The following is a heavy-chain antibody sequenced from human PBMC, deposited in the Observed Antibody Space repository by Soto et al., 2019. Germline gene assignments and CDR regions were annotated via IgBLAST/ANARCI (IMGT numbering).Heavy chain of an antibody. CDR3: AISRITIFGVVIADY. J-gene: IGHJ4*02. V-gene: IGHV1-69*02. Sequence: QVQLVQSGAEVKKPGSSVKVSCKASGGTFSSYTISWVRQAPGQGLEWMGRIIPILGIANYAQKFQGRVTITADKSQRTAYMELSSLRSEDTAVYYCAISRITIFGVVIADYWGQGTLVTVSS. D-gene: IGHD3-3*01. CDR2: IIPILGIA. CDR1: GGTFSSYT.